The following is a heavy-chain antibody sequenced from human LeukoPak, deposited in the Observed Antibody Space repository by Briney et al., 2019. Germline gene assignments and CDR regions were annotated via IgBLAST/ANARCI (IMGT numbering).Heavy chain of an antibody. Sequence: PSETLSLTCAVYGGSLSGYYWSWIRQPPGKGLEWIGYIYYSGSTNYNPSLKSRVTISVDTSKNQFSLKLSSVTAADTAVYYCARGGGIAARRWWFDPWGQGTLVTVSS. CDR3: ARGGGIAARRWWFDP. CDR1: GGSLSGYY. J-gene: IGHJ5*02. CDR2: IYYSGST. D-gene: IGHD6-6*01. V-gene: IGHV4-59*08.